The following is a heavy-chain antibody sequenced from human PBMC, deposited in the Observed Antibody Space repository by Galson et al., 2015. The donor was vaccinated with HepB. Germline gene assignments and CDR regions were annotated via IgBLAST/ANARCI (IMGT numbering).Heavy chain of an antibody. CDR1: GFTVSSNY. V-gene: IGHV3-53*01. Sequence: SLRLSCAASGFTVSSNYMSWVRQAPGKGLEWVSVIYSGGSTYYADSVKGRFTISRDNSKNTLYLQMNSLRAEDTAVYYCARDLYSSGWGGLRTSGMDVWGQGTTVTVSS. J-gene: IGHJ6*02. CDR3: ARDLYSSGWGGLRTSGMDV. D-gene: IGHD6-19*01. CDR2: IYSGGST.